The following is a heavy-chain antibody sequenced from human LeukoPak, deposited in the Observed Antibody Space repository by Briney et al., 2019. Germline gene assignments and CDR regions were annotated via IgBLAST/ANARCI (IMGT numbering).Heavy chain of an antibody. CDR2: ISGSGGST. Sequence: GGSLRLSCAASGFTFSSYTMNWVRQAPGKGLEWVSAISGSGGSTYYADSVKGRFTISRDNSKNTLYLQMNSLRAEDTAVYYCAIKIAVAGLFDYWGQGTLVTVSS. J-gene: IGHJ4*02. CDR1: GFTFSSYT. D-gene: IGHD6-19*01. CDR3: AIKIAVAGLFDY. V-gene: IGHV3-23*01.